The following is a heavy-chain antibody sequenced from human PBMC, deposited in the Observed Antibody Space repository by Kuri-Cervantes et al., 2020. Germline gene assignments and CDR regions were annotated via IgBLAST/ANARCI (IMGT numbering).Heavy chain of an antibody. J-gene: IGHJ6*02. D-gene: IGHD2-2*01. Sequence: ASVKVSCKASGYTFTRYGINWVRQATGQGLEWMGWMNPNSGNTGYAQKFQGRVTMTRNTSISTAYMELSSLRSEDTAVYYCAAGIMYCSSTSCYEYYGMDVWGQGTTVTVSS. CDR2: MNPNSGNT. V-gene: IGHV1-8*01. CDR1: GYTFTRYG. CDR3: AAGIMYCSSTSCYEYYGMDV.